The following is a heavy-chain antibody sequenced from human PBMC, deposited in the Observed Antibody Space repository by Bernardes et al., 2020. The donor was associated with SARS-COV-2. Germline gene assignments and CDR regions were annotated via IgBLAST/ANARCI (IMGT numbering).Heavy chain of an antibody. V-gene: IGHV3-21*01. CDR2: ISSGSNYI. Sequence: GGSLRLSCAAFGFTLSSHNMNWVRQAPGEGLEWVSCISSGSNYIYYADSVKGRFTISRDNAKNSLNLEMNSLRDEDTAVYYCARDGRSGHYYESSGYYGSFDYWGRGTHVTVSA. CDR3: ARDGRSGHYYESSGYYGSFDY. D-gene: IGHD3-22*01. J-gene: IGHJ4*02. CDR1: GFTLSSHN.